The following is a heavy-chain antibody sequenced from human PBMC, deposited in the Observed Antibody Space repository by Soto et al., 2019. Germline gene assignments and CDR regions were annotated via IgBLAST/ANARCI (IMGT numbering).Heavy chain of an antibody. D-gene: IGHD6-13*01. CDR3: AKGRITAAGTNNWFDP. CDR1: GFPFSSYA. CDR2: ISGSGGST. J-gene: IGHJ5*02. Sequence: PGGSLRLSCAASGFPFSSYAMNWVRQVPGKGLEWVSIISGSGGSTYYADSVKGRFTISRDNSKNTLYLQMNSLRAEDTAVYYCAKGRITAAGTNNWFDPWGQGTLVPVSS. V-gene: IGHV3-23*01.